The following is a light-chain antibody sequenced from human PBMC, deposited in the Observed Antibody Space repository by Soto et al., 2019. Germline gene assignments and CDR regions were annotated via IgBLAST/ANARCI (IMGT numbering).Light chain of an antibody. J-gene: IGKJ1*01. CDR1: QAVNTR. CDR2: LTS. CDR3: QQYGRSRT. V-gene: IGKV3-20*01. Sequence: EVVLSQSPATLSSFPGDRVTLSCRASQAVNTRLAWYQHKPGQAPRLLIYLTSNRAAGIPARFSGSGSGTNFTLTVSRLEPEDFAVYYCQQYGRSRTFGQGTKVDIK.